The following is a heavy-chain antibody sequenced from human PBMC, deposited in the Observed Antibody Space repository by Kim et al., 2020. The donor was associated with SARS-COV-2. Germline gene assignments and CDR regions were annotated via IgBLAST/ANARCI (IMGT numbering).Heavy chain of an antibody. CDR3: TTEVEGYSSGWYWPYYYYYGMDV. J-gene: IGHJ6*02. Sequence: GGSLRLSCAASGFTFSNAWMSWVRQAPGKGLEWVGRIKSKTDGGTTDYAAPVKGRFTISRDDSKNTLYLQMNSLKTEDTAVYYCTTEVEGYSSGWYWPYYYYYGMDVWGQGTTVTVSS. CDR2: IKSKTDGGTT. CDR1: GFTFSNAW. V-gene: IGHV3-15*01. D-gene: IGHD6-19*01.